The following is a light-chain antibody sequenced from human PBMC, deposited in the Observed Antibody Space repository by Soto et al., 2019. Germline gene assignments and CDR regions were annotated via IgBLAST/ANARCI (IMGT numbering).Light chain of an antibody. CDR2: GNS. CDR1: SSNIGAGYE. J-gene: IGLJ2*01. V-gene: IGLV1-40*01. Sequence: QSVLTQPPSVSGAPGQRVTISCTGSSSNIGAGYEVHWYQQLPRTAPKLLIYGNSNRPSGVPDRFSGSKSGTSASLAITGLQAEDEAYYYGQSYDNSLSGMVFGGGTKLTVL. CDR3: QSYDNSLSGMV.